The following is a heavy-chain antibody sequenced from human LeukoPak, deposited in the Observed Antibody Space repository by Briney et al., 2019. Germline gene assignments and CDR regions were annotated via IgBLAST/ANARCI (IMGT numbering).Heavy chain of an antibody. Sequence: ASVKVSCKASGYTFTGYYMHWVRQAPGQGLEWMGWINPNSGGTNYAQKFQGRVTMTRDTSISTAYMELSRLRSDDTAVYYCARDGTGSSGPPHDYWGQGTLVTVSS. J-gene: IGHJ4*02. CDR2: INPNSGGT. CDR3: ARDGTGSSGPPHDY. V-gene: IGHV1-2*02. CDR1: GYTFTGYY. D-gene: IGHD3-22*01.